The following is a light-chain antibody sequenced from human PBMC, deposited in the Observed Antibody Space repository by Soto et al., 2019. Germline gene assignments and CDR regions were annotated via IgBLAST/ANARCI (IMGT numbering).Light chain of an antibody. Sequence: EIVLTQSPATLSLSPGERATLSCRASHSVSTSLAWYQQKPGQAPRLLIYDASNRATGIPARFSGSGSGTHFTLTIGSLEPEDFAVYYCQQRSTWPPFTFGPGALVDIK. CDR2: DAS. V-gene: IGKV3-11*01. CDR1: HSVSTS. J-gene: IGKJ3*01. CDR3: QQRSTWPPFT.